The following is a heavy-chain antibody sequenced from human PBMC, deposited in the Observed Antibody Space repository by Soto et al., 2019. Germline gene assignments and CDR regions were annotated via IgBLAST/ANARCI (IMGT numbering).Heavy chain of an antibody. CDR3: ASGYCGGDCLGY. CDR1: GYTFTSYA. J-gene: IGHJ4*02. CDR2: IIPIFGTA. V-gene: IGHV1-69*13. Sequence: QVQLVQSGAEVKKPGASVKVSCKASGYTFTSYAMHWVRQAPGQRLEWMGGIIPIFGTANYAQKFQGRVTITADESTSTAYMELSSLRSEDTAVYYCASGYCGGDCLGYWGQGTLVTVSS. D-gene: IGHD2-21*01.